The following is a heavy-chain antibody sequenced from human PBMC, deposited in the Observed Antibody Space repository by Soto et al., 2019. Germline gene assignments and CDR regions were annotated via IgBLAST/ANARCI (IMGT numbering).Heavy chain of an antibody. D-gene: IGHD4-17*01. CDR2: IWYDGSNK. Sequence: GGSLRLSCAASGFTFSSYAMSWVRQAPGKGLEWVTVIWYDGSNKYYADSVKGRFTISRDNSKNTLYLQMNSLRAEDTAVYYCAREKDYGGNPSFDYWGQGTLVTVSS. CDR3: AREKDYGGNPSFDY. J-gene: IGHJ4*02. CDR1: GFTFSSYA. V-gene: IGHV3-33*08.